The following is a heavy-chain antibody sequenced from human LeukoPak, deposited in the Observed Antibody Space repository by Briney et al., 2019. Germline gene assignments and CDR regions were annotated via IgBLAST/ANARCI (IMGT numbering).Heavy chain of an antibody. CDR2: ISSSGSTI. D-gene: IGHD3-16*01. CDR3: ARQRGIPDY. Sequence: PGGSLRLSCAASGFTFSSYEMNWVRQAPGKGLEWVSYISSSGSTIYYADSVKGRFTISRDNAKNTLYLQMNSLRAEDTAVYYCARQRGIPDYWGQGTLVTVSS. J-gene: IGHJ4*02. CDR1: GFTFSSYE. V-gene: IGHV3-48*03.